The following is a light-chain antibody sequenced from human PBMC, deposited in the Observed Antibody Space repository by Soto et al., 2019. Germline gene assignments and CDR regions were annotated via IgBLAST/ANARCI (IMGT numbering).Light chain of an antibody. V-gene: IGLV2-14*03. J-gene: IGLJ2*01. CDR1: SSDVGGYKY. Sequence: QSALTQPASVSGSPGQSITISCTGTSSDVGGYKYVSWYQQHPDKAPKLIIFDVSNRPSGISSRFSGSTSGNTASLTISGLQAEDAADYYCASYTSRSTSVIFGRGTKLTVL. CDR2: DVS. CDR3: ASYTSRSTSVI.